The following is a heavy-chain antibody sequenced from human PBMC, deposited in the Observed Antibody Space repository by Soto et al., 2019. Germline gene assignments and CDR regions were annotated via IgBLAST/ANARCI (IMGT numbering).Heavy chain of an antibody. J-gene: IGHJ4*02. CDR1: GGSISSSTYY. V-gene: IGHV4-39*01. D-gene: IGHD2-21*02. CDR3: ARRRYCGGDCYSCDY. Sequence: QLQLQESGPGLVKPSETLSLTCTVSGGSISSSTYYWGWIRQPPGEGLEWIGSIYYSGSTYYNPSLKSRVTISVDTSKSQFSLKLSSVTAADTAVYYCARRRYCGGDCYSCDYWGQGTLVTVSS. CDR2: IYYSGST.